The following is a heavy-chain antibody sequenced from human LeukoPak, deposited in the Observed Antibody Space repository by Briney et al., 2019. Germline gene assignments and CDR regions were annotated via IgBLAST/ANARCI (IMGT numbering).Heavy chain of an antibody. Sequence: PGGSLRVSCAASGLTFINAWMTWVRQAPGKGLEWVGRIQSTTDGGTPDYATPVKGRFTISRDDSKNTLYLQMNSLKTEDTAVYYCTSGVGTLDYWGQGALVTVCS. CDR3: TSGVGTLDY. CDR1: GLTFINAW. D-gene: IGHD1-14*01. CDR2: IQSTTDGGTP. V-gene: IGHV3-15*01. J-gene: IGHJ4*02.